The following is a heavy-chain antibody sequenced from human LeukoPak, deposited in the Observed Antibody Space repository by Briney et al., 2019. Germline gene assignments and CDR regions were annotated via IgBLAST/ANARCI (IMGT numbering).Heavy chain of an antibody. Sequence: SETLSLTCAVYGGSFSGYYWSWIRQPPGKEPEWVGYIYHSGSTNYNPSLKSRLTISLDTPKSQFSLKLTSVTAADTAIYYCARVGGMTTVNNAAFDVWGQGTMVTVSS. CDR3: ARVGGMTTVNNAAFDV. CDR2: IYHSGST. V-gene: IGHV4-59*01. J-gene: IGHJ3*01. D-gene: IGHD4-11*01. CDR1: GGSFSGYY.